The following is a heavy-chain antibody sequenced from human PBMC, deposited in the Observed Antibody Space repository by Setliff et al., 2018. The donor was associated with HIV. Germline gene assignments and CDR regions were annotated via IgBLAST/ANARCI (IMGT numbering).Heavy chain of an antibody. CDR3: ARDRPPSTVDMLGAFDR. CDR1: RGSISRYY. D-gene: IGHD4-17*01. CDR2: IYYTGTT. Sequence: SETLSLTCTVSRGSISRYYWSWIRQPPGKGLEWIGYIYYTGTTKYNPSLKSRVTMSVNTSKNQLSLKLSSLTAADTAVYYCARDRPPSTVDMLGAFDRWGQGTMVTVSS. J-gene: IGHJ3*02. V-gene: IGHV4-59*01.